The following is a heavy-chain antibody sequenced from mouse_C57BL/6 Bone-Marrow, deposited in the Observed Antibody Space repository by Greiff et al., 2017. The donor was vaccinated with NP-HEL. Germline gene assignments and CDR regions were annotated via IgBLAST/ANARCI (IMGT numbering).Heavy chain of an antibody. D-gene: IGHD2-1*01. CDR2: IYPSDSET. CDR3: ARGNYERMDY. J-gene: IGHJ4*01. Sequence: QVQLQQPGAELVRPGSSVKLSCKASGYTFTSYWMDWVKQRPGQGLEWIGNIYPSDSETHYNQKFKDKATLTEDKSSSTAYMQLSSLTSEDSAVYYCARGNYERMDYWGQGTSVTVSS. V-gene: IGHV1-61*01. CDR1: GYTFTSYW.